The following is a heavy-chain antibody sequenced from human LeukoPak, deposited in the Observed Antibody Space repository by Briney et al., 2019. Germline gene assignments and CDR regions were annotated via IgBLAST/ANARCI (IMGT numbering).Heavy chain of an antibody. J-gene: IGHJ4*02. V-gene: IGHV4-59*13. CDR3: AGYDHSNYLAY. CDR2: ISYNGNT. D-gene: IGHD4-11*01. CDR1: GGSISSNY. Sequence: PSETLSLTCTVSGGSISSNYWSWIRQPPGKGLEWIGYISYNGNTNYNPSLWSRVTMSVDTSKNHLSLNLSSVTAADTAMYYCAGYDHSNYLAYWGQGALVTVSS.